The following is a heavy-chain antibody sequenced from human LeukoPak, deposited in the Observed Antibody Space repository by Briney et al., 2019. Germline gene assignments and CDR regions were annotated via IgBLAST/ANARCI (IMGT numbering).Heavy chain of an antibody. J-gene: IGHJ5*02. CDR2: ISWNSDSI. D-gene: IGHD6-13*01. Sequence: GGSLRLSCAASGFTFDDYAMHWVRQAPGKGLEWVSGISWNSDSIGYADSVKGRFTISRDNAKNSLYLQMNSLRAEDTAVYYCARESSSWLNNWFDPWGQGTLVTVSS. CDR1: GFTFDDYA. V-gene: IGHV3-9*01. CDR3: ARESSSWLNNWFDP.